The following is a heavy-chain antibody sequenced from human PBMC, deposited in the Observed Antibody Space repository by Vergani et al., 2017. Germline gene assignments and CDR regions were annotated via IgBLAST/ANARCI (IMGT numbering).Heavy chain of an antibody. CDR3: ASKRGACRAAYCHSYDF. V-gene: IGHV4-39*01. Sequence: QVQLQESGPGQVKPSETLSLTCTVSGDSVISTDYHWGWIRQPPGKGLEWIGSMDYSGSTSYNPSLGSRISISFETPKNQFSLRLTSVTAADTALYYCASKRGACRAAYCHSYDFWGPGTLVGVSS. J-gene: IGHJ4*02. CDR2: MDYSGST. CDR1: GDSVISTDYH. D-gene: IGHD2-15*01.